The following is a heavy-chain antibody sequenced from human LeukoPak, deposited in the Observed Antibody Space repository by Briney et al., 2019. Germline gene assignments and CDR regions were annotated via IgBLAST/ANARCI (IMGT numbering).Heavy chain of an antibody. Sequence: GGSLRLSCAASGFTFSSYAMSWVRQAPGKGLEWVSAISGSGGSTYYADSVKGRFTISRDNSKNTLYLQMNSLRAEDTAVYYCAKEYTGTFSPFPSYFDNWGQGTLVAVSS. J-gene: IGHJ4*02. CDR1: GFTFSSYA. CDR3: AKEYTGTFSPFPSYFDN. V-gene: IGHV3-23*01. CDR2: ISGSGGST. D-gene: IGHD1-26*01.